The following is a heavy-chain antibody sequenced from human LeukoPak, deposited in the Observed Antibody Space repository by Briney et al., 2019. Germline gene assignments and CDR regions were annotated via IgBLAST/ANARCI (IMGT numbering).Heavy chain of an antibody. V-gene: IGHV1-3*01. J-gene: IGHJ4*02. CDR2: INAGNGNT. CDR1: GYTFTSYA. Sequence: ASVKVSCKASGYTFTSYAMHWVRQAHGQRLEWMGWINAGNGNTKYSQKFQGRVTITRDTSADTAHMELSSLRSEDTAVYYCARLKYCTNGVCYAGFDYWGQGTLVTVSS. CDR3: ARLKYCTNGVCYAGFDY. D-gene: IGHD2-8*01.